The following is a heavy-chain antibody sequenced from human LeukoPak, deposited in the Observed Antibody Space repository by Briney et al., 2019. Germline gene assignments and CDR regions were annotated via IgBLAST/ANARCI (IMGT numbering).Heavy chain of an antibody. J-gene: IGHJ4*02. CDR3: ARGLGSNFDY. D-gene: IGHD7-27*01. CDR2: IYYSGST. CDR1: GGSISSYY. V-gene: IGHV4-59*01. Sequence: SETLSLTCTVSGGSISSYYWSWIRQLPGKGLEWIGYIYYSGSTNYNPSLKSRVTISVDTSKNQFSLKLSSVTAADTAVYYCARGLGSNFDYWGQGTLVTVSS.